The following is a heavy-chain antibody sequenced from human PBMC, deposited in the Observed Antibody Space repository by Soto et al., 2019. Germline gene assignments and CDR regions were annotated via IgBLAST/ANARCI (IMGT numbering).Heavy chain of an antibody. D-gene: IGHD3-22*01. Sequence: GGSLRLSCAASGFTFGSYAMHWVRQAPGKGLEWVAVISYDGSNKYYADSVKGRFTISRDNSKNTLYLQMNSLRAEDTAVYYCARRISSARGLRVGYFDYWGKGTLVTVSS. CDR2: ISYDGSNK. CDR1: GFTFGSYA. CDR3: ARRISSARGLRVGYFDY. J-gene: IGHJ4*02. V-gene: IGHV3-30-3*01.